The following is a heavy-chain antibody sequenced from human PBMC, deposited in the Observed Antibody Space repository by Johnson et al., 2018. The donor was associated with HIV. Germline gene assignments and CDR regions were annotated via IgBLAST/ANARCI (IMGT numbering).Heavy chain of an antibody. D-gene: IGHD3-10*01. CDR3: AKEGITMEVDI. J-gene: IGHJ3*02. CDR1: GFTFSSYA. V-gene: IGHV3-30-3*01. CDR2: ISYDGSNK. Sequence: QVQLLESGGGVVQPGRSLRLSCAASGFTFSSYAMHWVRQAPGKGLEWVAVISYDGSNKYYADSVKGRFTISRDNSKNTLYLQMNSLRAEDTAVYYCAKEGITMEVDIWGRGTMVTVSS.